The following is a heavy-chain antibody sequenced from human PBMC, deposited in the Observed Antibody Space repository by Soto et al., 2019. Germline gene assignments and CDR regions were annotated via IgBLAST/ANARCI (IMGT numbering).Heavy chain of an antibody. D-gene: IGHD3-10*01. J-gene: IGHJ3*02. Sequence: SETLSLTCTVSGRSIRSHHWNWIRQPPGKGLEWIGHIYYSGSTNYNPSLKSRVTISLDTSKNQFSLKLSSVTAADTAVYYCATTFGRGAFDIWGQGTMVT. CDR2: IYYSGST. V-gene: IGHV4-59*11. CDR3: ATTFGRGAFDI. CDR1: GRSIRSHH.